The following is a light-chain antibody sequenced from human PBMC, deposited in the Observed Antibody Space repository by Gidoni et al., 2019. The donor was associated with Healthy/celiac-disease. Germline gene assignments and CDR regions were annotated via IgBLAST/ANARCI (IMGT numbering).Light chain of an antibody. J-gene: IGKJ4*01. CDR1: QDISNY. CDR3: QQYDNLPLT. CDR2: DAS. Sequence: DIQMTQSTSSLSASVGDRVTITCQASQDISNYLNWYQQKPGKAPKLLIYDASNLETGVPSRFSGSGAGTDFTFTSSSLQPEDIATYYCQQYDNLPLTFGGGTKVEIK. V-gene: IGKV1-33*01.